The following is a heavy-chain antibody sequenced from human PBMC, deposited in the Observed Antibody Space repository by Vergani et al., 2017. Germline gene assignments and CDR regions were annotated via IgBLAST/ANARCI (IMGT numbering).Heavy chain of an antibody. CDR1: GGSITSSSYY. J-gene: IGHJ4*02. V-gene: IGHV4-39*01. CDR2: IYHSGGA. Sequence: QLHLQESGPGLVKPSETLSLTCTVSGGSITSSSYYWGWIRQPPGKGLEWIGNIYHSGGAYYNPSLKGRVTISVDTSKNQFSLEVTTVTAAATAIYFCARTESFMLRYVHCALWGQGALVTVSS. D-gene: IGHD3-16*01. CDR3: ARTESFMLRYVHCAL.